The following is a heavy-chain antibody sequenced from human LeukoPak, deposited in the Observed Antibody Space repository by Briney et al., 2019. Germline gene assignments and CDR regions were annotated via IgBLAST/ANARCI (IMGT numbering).Heavy chain of an antibody. J-gene: IGHJ4*02. Sequence: GGSLRLSCAASGFTFSSYAMSWVRQAPGKGLEWVSSISSSSSYIYYADSVKGRFTISRDNAKNSLYLQMNSLRAEDTAVYYCASPGSIVVVPAAIFTYYFDYWGQGTLVTVSS. CDR1: GFTFSSYA. V-gene: IGHV3-21*01. CDR2: ISSSSSYI. CDR3: ASPGSIVVVPAAIFTYYFDY. D-gene: IGHD2-2*02.